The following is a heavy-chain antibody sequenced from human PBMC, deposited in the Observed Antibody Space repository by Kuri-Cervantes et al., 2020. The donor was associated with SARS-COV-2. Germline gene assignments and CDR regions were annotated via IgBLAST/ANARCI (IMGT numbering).Heavy chain of an antibody. D-gene: IGHD3-10*01. V-gene: IGHV4-59*01. CDR1: GVSLTNYY. CDR3: ARDGGKILGVRGVTHFDY. CDR2: IYYSGGT. Sequence: SETLSLTCTVSGVSLTNYYWSWIRQPPGEGLEWIGYIYYSGGTDYNPSFKSRVTMSVDTSKNQFSLKLSSVTAADTAVYYCARDGGKILGVRGVTHFDYWGQGTLVTVSS. J-gene: IGHJ4*02.